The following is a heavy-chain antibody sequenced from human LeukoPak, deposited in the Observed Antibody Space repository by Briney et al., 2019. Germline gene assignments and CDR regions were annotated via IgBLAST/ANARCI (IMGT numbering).Heavy chain of an antibody. CDR2: INPNSGGT. CDR3: AKDAYSGFTSSYNMDS. Sequence: GAAVKVSCKASGYTVTGHYLHWVRQAPGQGLEWMGWINPNSGGTNYAQKFQGRVTMTRDTSISTAYMELNSLTSDDTAMYYCAKDAYSGFTSSYNMDSWGQGTLVTVSS. V-gene: IGHV1-2*02. J-gene: IGHJ4*02. CDR1: GYTVTGHY. D-gene: IGHD5-18*01.